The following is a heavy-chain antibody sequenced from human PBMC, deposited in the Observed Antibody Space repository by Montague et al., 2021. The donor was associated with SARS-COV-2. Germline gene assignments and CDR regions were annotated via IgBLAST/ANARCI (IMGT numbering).Heavy chain of an antibody. V-gene: IGHV4-61*02. CDR2: IYATGST. CDR3: ARDDFLRDFDC. J-gene: IGHJ4*02. Sequence: TLSLTCTVSGDSITSDVSYWSWIRQPAGKGLEWIGRIYATGSTNYNPSLKSRLTISLDTSKNQFSLKLSSVAAADTAVYYCARDDFLRDFDCWGQGTLVTVSS. D-gene: IGHD2/OR15-2a*01. CDR1: GDSITSDVSY.